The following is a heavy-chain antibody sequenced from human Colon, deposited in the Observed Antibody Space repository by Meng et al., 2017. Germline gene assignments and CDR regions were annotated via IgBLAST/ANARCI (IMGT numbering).Heavy chain of an antibody. J-gene: IGHJ5*02. D-gene: IGHD3-3*01. CDR2: INSRGGST. V-gene: IGHV1-46*01. Sequence: SVKVSCKASGNIFTDYYMHWVRQAPGQGLEWLGVINSRGGSTSYTQKFLGRITLTRDTSTNVVYMEMSSLRSDDTAVYYCALEKVGSITWGQGALVTVSS. CDR3: ALEKVGSIT. CDR1: GNIFTDYY.